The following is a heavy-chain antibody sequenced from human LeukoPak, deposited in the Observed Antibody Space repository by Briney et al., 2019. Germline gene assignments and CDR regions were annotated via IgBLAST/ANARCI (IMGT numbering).Heavy chain of an antibody. D-gene: IGHD4-17*01. CDR1: GGSFSGYC. Sequence: SETLSLTCAVYGGSFSGYCWSWIRQPPGKGLEWIGEINHSGSTNYNPSLKSRVTISVDTSKNQFSLKLSSVTAADTAVYYCARAQATVTRGPFDYWGQGTLVTVSS. V-gene: IGHV4-34*01. CDR3: ARAQATVTRGPFDY. CDR2: INHSGST. J-gene: IGHJ4*02.